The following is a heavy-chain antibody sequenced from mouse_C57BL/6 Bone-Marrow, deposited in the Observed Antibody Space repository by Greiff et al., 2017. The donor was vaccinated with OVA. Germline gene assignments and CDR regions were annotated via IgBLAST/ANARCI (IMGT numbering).Heavy chain of an antibody. CDR2: ISSGGDYI. CDR3: TRERPLCSTLDY. D-gene: IGHD1-1*01. Sequence: EVHLVESGEGLVKPGGSLKLSCAASGFTFSSYAMSWVRQTPEKRLEWVAYISSGGDYIYYADTVKGRFTISRDNARNTLYLQMSSLKSEDTSMYYCTRERPLCSTLDYWGQGTTLTVSS. J-gene: IGHJ2*01. CDR1: GFTFSSYA. V-gene: IGHV5-9-1*02.